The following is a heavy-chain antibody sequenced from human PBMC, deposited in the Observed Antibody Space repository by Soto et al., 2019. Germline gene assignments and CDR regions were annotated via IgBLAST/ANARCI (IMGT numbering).Heavy chain of an antibody. J-gene: IGHJ4*02. CDR3: ARSIAAAGTTDY. Sequence: QVQLVQSGAEVKKPGSSVKVSCKASGGTFSSYTISWVRQAPGQGLEWMGRIIPILGIANYAQKFQGRVTITADKSTSTAYVELSRLRSEDTAVYYCARSIAAAGTTDYWGQGTLVTVSS. D-gene: IGHD6-13*01. V-gene: IGHV1-69*02. CDR1: GGTFSSYT. CDR2: IIPILGIA.